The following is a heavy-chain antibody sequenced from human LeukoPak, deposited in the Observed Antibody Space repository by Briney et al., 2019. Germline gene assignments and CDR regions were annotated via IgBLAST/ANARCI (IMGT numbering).Heavy chain of an antibody. D-gene: IGHD5-12*01. CDR2: INPNSGGT. Sequence: ASVKVSCKASGYTFADYYMHWVRQAPGQGLEWVGWINPNSGGTKYGQKFQGRVTMTRVTSISTAYMELNRLRGDDTAVYYCANAYSGNDLSQLDYWGQGTLVTVSS. J-gene: IGHJ4*02. V-gene: IGHV1-2*02. CDR3: ANAYSGNDLSQLDY. CDR1: GYTFADYY.